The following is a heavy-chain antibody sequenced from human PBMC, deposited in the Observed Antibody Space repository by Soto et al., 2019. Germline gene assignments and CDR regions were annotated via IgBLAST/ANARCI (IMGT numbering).Heavy chain of an antibody. D-gene: IGHD6-13*01. CDR2: IIPYYNTL. CDR1: EGTFNSYA. Sequence: QAQVVQSGAEVRKPGSSVKLSCKASEGTFNSYAIAWVRQAPGQGLEWMGGIIPYYNTLNYAQKFQDRVTITAVDSTNTVYMELSSLRSDDTAVYFCGSRASRWYPYFFDSWAQGTLATVSS. CDR3: GSRASRWYPYFFDS. J-gene: IGHJ4*02. V-gene: IGHV1-69*01.